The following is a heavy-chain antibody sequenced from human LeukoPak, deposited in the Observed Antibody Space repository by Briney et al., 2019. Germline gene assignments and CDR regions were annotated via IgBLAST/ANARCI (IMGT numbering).Heavy chain of an antibody. CDR1: GYTFTSYY. V-gene: IGHV1-46*01. CDR2: INPSGGST. J-gene: IGHJ4*02. D-gene: IGHD1-26*01. CDR3: ARQLVGAVKGFDY. Sequence: ASVKVSCKASGYTFTSYYMHWVRQAPGQGLEWMGIINPSGGSTSYAQKFQGRVTMTRDMSTGTVYMELSSLRSEDTAVYYCARQLVGAVKGFDYWGQGTLVTVSS.